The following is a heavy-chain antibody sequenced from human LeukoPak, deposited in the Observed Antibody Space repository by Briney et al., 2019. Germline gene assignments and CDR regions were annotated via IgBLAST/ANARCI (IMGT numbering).Heavy chain of an antibody. J-gene: IGHJ4*02. CDR2: ISGSGGST. CDR1: GSTFSSYA. CDR3: AKGIVVVITYFDY. V-gene: IGHV3-23*01. D-gene: IGHD3-22*01. Sequence: GGSLRLSCAASGSTFSSYAMSWVRQAPGKGLEWVSAISGSGGSTYYADSVKGRFTISRDNSKNTLYLQMNSLRAEDTAVYYCAKGIVVVITYFDYWGQGTLVTVSS.